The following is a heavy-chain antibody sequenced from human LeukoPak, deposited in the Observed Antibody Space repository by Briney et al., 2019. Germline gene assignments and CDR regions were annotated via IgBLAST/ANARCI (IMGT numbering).Heavy chain of an antibody. D-gene: IGHD5-18*01. CDR3: AKVPTSGYRYGLDH. Sequence: GGSLRLSCAASGFTFSSYSMNWVRQAPGKGLEWVSSISSSSSYIYYADSVKGRFTISRDNAKNSLYLQMNSLRAEDTAVYYCAKVPTSGYRYGLDHWGQGTLVTVSS. CDR1: GFTFSSYS. CDR2: ISSSSSYI. J-gene: IGHJ4*02. V-gene: IGHV3-21*04.